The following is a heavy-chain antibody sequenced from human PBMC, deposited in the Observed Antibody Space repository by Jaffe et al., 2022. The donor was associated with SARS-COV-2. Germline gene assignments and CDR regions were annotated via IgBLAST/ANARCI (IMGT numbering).Heavy chain of an antibody. D-gene: IGHD1-26*01. CDR1: GFTFSIYA. J-gene: IGHJ6*02. Sequence: EVQLLESGGGLVQPGGSLRLSCAASGFTFSIYAMSWVRQAPGKGLDWVSGISSGGSTYYRDSVKGRFTISRDNSKNTLFLQMNSLRAEDTAVYYCAKNRGGIPYYYGMDVWGQGTTVTVSS. CDR2: ISSGGST. CDR3: AKNRGGIPYYYGMDV. V-gene: IGHV3-23*01.